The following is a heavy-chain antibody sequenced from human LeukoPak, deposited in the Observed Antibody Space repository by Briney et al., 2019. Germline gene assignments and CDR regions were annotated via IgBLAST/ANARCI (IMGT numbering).Heavy chain of an antibody. CDR3: ARRLTSSWYFAFDI. CDR2: INWNGGST. D-gene: IGHD6-13*01. Sequence: PGGSLRLSCAASGFTFDDYGMSWVRQAPGKGLEWVSGINWNGGSTVYADSVKGRFTISRDNAKNSLYLQMNSLRAEDTALYYCARRLTSSWYFAFDIWGQGTMVTVSS. CDR1: GFTFDDYG. J-gene: IGHJ3*02. V-gene: IGHV3-20*04.